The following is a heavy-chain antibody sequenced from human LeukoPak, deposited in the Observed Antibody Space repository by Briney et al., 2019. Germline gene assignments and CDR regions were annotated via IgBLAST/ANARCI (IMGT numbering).Heavy chain of an antibody. Sequence: GESLKISCKGSGYSFTSYWIGWVRQMTGKGLEWMGIIYPGDSDTRYSPSFQGQVTISTDKSISTAYLQWSSLKASDTAMYYCARLIQSGYSSGWYPYYWGQGTLVTVSS. J-gene: IGHJ4*02. CDR3: ARLIQSGYSSGWYPYY. V-gene: IGHV5-51*01. D-gene: IGHD6-19*01. CDR1: GYSFTSYW. CDR2: IYPGDSDT.